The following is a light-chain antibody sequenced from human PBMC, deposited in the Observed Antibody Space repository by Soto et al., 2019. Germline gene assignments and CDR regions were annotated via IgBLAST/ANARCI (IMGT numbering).Light chain of an antibody. V-gene: IGLV2-14*01. Sequence: QSVLTRPASVSGSPGQSITISCTGTSSDVGGFAYVSWYQQHPGKAPKLMIYEVSSRPSGVSNRFSGSKSVNTASLTISGLQAEDEADYYCASFTSSSTFVFGSGTKLTVL. CDR1: SSDVGGFAY. J-gene: IGLJ1*01. CDR3: ASFTSSSTFV. CDR2: EVS.